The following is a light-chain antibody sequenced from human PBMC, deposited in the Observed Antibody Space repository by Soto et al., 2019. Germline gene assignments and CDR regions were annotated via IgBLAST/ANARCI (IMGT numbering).Light chain of an antibody. CDR2: GVT. Sequence: QSALTQPASVSGSPGQSITISCTGTSSDVGGHNYVSWYQQQSGTAPKLLIYGVTNRPSGVSDRFSGSKSGNTASLTISGLQAEDEADYYCSSYSSSSTLVFGGGTKVTVL. CDR3: SSYSSSSTLV. J-gene: IGLJ2*01. CDR1: SSDVGGHNY. V-gene: IGLV2-14*01.